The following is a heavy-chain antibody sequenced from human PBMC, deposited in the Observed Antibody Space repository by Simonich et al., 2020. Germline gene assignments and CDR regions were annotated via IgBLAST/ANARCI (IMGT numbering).Heavy chain of an antibody. CDR2: LYYSWGT. J-gene: IGHJ4*02. V-gene: IGHV4-39*01. CDR1: GGSISSSSSY. CDR3: ARWAYSSSYFDY. Sequence: QLQLQESGPGLVKPSETLSLTCTVSGGSISSSSSYWGWIRQPPGKGLEWIGRLYYSWGTDYNPSLKSRVTISGDTSKNQFSLKLSSVTAADTAVYYCARWAYSSSYFDYWGQGTLVTVSS. D-gene: IGHD6-6*01.